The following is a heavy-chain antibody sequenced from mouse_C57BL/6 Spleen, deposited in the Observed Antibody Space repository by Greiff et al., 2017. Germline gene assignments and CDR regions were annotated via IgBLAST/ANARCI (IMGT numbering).Heavy chain of an antibody. Sequence: VQLQQSGAELVRPGASVKLSCKASGYTFTDYYINWVKQRPGQGLEWIARIYPGSGNTYYNEKFKGKATLTAEKSSSTAYMQLSSLTSEDSAVYFCARDYGGYFDVWGTGTTVTVSS. CDR1: GYTFTDYY. CDR3: ARDYGGYFDV. CDR2: IYPGSGNT. J-gene: IGHJ1*03. V-gene: IGHV1-76*01. D-gene: IGHD1-1*01.